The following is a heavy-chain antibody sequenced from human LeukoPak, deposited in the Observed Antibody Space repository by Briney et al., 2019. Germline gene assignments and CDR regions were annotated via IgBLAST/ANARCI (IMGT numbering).Heavy chain of an antibody. D-gene: IGHD3-3*01. Sequence: SETLSPTCAVYGGSFSGYYWSWIRQPPGKGLEWIGEINHSGSTNYNPSLKSRVTISVDTSKNQFSLKLSSVTAADTAVYYCARGAGFLEWLSRRYYGMDVWGQGTTVTVSS. J-gene: IGHJ6*02. CDR3: ARGAGFLEWLSRRYYGMDV. CDR1: GGSFSGYY. CDR2: INHSGST. V-gene: IGHV4-34*01.